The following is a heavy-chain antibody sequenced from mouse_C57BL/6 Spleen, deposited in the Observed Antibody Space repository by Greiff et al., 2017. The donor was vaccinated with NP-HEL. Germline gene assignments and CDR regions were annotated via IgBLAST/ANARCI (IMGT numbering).Heavy chain of an antibody. CDR1: GYTFTSYW. J-gene: IGHJ2*01. CDR2: IDPSDSYT. D-gene: IGHD4-1*01. V-gene: IGHV1-69*01. Sequence: QVQLQQPGAELVMPGASVKLSCKASGYTFTSYWMHWVKQRPGQGLEWIGEIDPSDSYTNYNQKFKGKSTLTVDKSSSKAYMQLRSLTSEDAAVYYCARSLNWDYWGEGRTLTVS. CDR3: ARSLNWDY.